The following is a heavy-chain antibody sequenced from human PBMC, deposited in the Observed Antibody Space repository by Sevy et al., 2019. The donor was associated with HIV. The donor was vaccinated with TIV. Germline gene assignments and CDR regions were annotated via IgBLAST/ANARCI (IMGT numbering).Heavy chain of an antibody. Sequence: GESLKISCKGSEYSFRTYWIGWVRQMPGKGLEWMEIIYPDDSDTRYSPSFQGQVTISADKSINTAYLQWNSLRASDSAMYYCARHHASYGVTGYYYYSGLDVWGQGTTVTVSS. D-gene: IGHD4-17*01. J-gene: IGHJ6*02. CDR3: ARHHASYGVTGYYYYSGLDV. CDR2: IYPDDSDT. V-gene: IGHV5-51*01. CDR1: EYSFRTYW.